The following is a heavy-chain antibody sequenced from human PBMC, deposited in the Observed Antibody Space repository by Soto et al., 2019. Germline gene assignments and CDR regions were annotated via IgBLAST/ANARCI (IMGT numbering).Heavy chain of an antibody. CDR3: AHHPLAIFGVVVFDP. V-gene: IGHV2-5*02. Sequence: SGPTLVNPTQTLTLTCPFSGFSLSTSGVGVGWIRQPPGKALEWLALIYWDDDKRYSPSLKSRLTITKDTSKHQVVLTMTNMGPVDTATYSCAHHPLAIFGVVVFDPWGQGTLVTVSS. CDR2: IYWDDDK. J-gene: IGHJ5*02. CDR1: GFSLSTSGVG. D-gene: IGHD3-3*01.